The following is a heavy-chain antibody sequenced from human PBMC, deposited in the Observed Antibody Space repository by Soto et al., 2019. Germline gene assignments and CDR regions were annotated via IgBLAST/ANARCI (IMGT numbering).Heavy chain of an antibody. CDR2: INHSGST. CDR1: GGSFSGYD. D-gene: IGHD1-26*01. Sequence: PSETLSLTCAVYGGSFSGYDGSWIRQHPGKGLEWIGEINHSGSTNYNPSLKSRVTISVDTSKNQFSLKLSSVTAADTAVYYCARGQWELLSYYFDYWGQGTLVTVSS. V-gene: IGHV4-34*01. J-gene: IGHJ4*02. CDR3: ARGQWELLSYYFDY.